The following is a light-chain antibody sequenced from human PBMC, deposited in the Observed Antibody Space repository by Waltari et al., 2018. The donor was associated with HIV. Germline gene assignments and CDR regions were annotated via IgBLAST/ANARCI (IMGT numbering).Light chain of an antibody. CDR2: DAS. J-gene: IGKJ5*01. V-gene: IGKV1-33*01. CDR1: QDISTH. CDR3: QQYGRFPPIT. Sequence: EIQMIQSPSSLSASVGARVTITCQASQDISTHLNWYQQKPGKAPNLLIYDASNVETGVPSRFSGSGSGTDSSFTISSLQPEDIATYFCQQYGRFPPITFGRGTRLEI.